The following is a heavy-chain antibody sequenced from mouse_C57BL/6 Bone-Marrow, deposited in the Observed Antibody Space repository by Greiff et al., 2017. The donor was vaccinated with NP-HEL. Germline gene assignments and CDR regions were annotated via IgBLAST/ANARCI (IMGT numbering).Heavy chain of an antibody. D-gene: IGHD1-1*01. CDR1: GYTFTSYW. CDR2: IHPNSGST. J-gene: IGHJ1*03. CDR3: ARSDYYGSSYERYFDV. Sequence: QVQLQQPGAELVKPGASVKLSCKASGYTFTSYWMHWVKQRPGQGLEWIGMIHPNSGSTNYNEKFKSKATLTVDKSSSTAYMQLSSLTSEDSAVYYGARSDYYGSSYERYFDVWGTGTTVTVSS. V-gene: IGHV1-64*01.